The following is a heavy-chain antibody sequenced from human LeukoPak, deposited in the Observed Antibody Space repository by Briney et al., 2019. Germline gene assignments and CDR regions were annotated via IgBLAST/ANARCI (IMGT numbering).Heavy chain of an antibody. Sequence: SETLSLTCTVSGGSISSYYWSWIRQPAGKGLEWIGRIYTSGSTNYNPSLKSRVTMSVDTSKNQFSLKLSSVTAADTAVYYCARESSSWYSHKFDYWGQGTLVTVSS. V-gene: IGHV4-4*07. CDR3: ARESSSWYSHKFDY. J-gene: IGHJ4*02. D-gene: IGHD6-13*01. CDR2: IYTSGST. CDR1: GGSISSYY.